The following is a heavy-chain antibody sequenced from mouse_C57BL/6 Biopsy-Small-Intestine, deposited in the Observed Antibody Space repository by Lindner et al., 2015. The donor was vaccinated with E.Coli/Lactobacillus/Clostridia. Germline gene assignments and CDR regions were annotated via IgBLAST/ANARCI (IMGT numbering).Heavy chain of an antibody. V-gene: IGHV1-18*01. CDR3: ATDHWTIAGARHYYYFDMDA. CDR1: GYTLTELN. Sequence: SVKVSCKVSGYTLTELNLHWVRQPPGKGLEWMGGFDPENGEEIYTQKFQGRLTLTEDTSTDTAYLELSGLTSEDTAVYYCATDHWTIAGARHYYYFDMDAWGQGTTVTVSS. CDR2: FDPENGEE. D-gene: IGHD1-2*01. J-gene: IGHJ1*01.